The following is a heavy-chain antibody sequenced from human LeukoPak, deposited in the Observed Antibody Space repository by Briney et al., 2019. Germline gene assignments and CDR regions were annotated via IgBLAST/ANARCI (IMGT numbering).Heavy chain of an antibody. Sequence: SETLSLTCTVSGGSISSYYWSWIRQPPGKGLEWIGYIYYSGSTNYNPSLKSRVTISVDTSKNQFSLKLSSVTAAATAVYYCARHRLEYFDLWGRGTLVTVSS. J-gene: IGHJ2*01. CDR2: IYYSGST. CDR3: ARHRLEYFDL. D-gene: IGHD4-11*01. CDR1: GGSISSYY. V-gene: IGHV4-59*08.